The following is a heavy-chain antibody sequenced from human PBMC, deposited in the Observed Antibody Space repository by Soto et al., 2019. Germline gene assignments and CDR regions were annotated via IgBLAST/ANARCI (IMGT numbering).Heavy chain of an antibody. CDR3: ARNTVAGTYYYYGMDV. CDR2: MNPNSGNT. CDR1: GYTFTSYD. V-gene: IGHV1-8*01. D-gene: IGHD6-19*01. J-gene: IGHJ6*02. Sequence: QVQLVQSGAEVKKPGASVKVSCKASGYTFTSYDINWVRQATGQGLEWMGWMNPNSGNTGYAQKFQGRVTMTRNTSISTAYMELSSLRSEDTAVYYCARNTVAGTYYYYGMDVWGQGTTVTVSS.